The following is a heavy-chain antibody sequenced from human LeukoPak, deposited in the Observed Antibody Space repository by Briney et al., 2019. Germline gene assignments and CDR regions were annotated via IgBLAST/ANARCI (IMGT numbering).Heavy chain of an antibody. Sequence: SETLSLTCTISGGSVSSGGYYWSWIRQHPGKGLEWIGYIYYSGSTYYNPSLKSRVTISVDTSKNQFSLKLSSVTAADTAVYYCANAVAGTRYFDLWGRGTLVTVSS. D-gene: IGHD6-19*01. CDR3: ANAVAGTRYFDL. V-gene: IGHV4-31*03. CDR1: GGSVSSGGYY. CDR2: IYYSGST. J-gene: IGHJ2*01.